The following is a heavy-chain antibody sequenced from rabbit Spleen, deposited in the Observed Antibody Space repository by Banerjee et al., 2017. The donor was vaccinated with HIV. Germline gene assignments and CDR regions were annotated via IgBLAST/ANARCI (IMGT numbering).Heavy chain of an antibody. Sequence: QLEESAGGLVQPGGSLTLSCKASGIDFTNYYISWVRQAPGKGLEWIGYIDPIFGSTYYASWVNGRFTVSSHNAQNTLYLQLNSLTAADTATYFCVRDQAGYAGYGPWYFNLWGQGTLVTVS. CDR2: IDPIFGST. CDR1: GIDFTNYY. V-gene: IGHV1S7*01. D-gene: IGHD7-1*01. J-gene: IGHJ4*01. CDR3: VRDQAGYAGYGPWYFNL.